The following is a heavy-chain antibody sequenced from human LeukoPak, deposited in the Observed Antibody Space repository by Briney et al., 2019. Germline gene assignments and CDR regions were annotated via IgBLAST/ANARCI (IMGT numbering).Heavy chain of an antibody. Sequence: AGGSLRLSCAASGFTVSSNYMSWVRQAPGKGLEWVSVIYSGGSTYYADSVKGRFTISRDNSKNTLNLQMNSLRAEDAAVYYCARGYSSDNWGQGTLVTVSS. V-gene: IGHV3-66*01. CDR2: IYSGGST. D-gene: IGHD2-21*01. CDR1: GFTVSSNY. J-gene: IGHJ4*02. CDR3: ARGYSSDN.